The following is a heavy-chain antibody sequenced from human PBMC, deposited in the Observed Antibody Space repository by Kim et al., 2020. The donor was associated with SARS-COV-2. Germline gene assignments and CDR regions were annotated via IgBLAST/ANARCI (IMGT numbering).Heavy chain of an antibody. CDR1: RFTFSTYA. Sequence: GGSLRLSCAASRFTFSTYAMSWVRQAPGKGLEWVSGISNSGLTTYYTDSVTGRFTISRDNSKNTLYLQMNSLRAEDTAVYYCGKSPLPGVGTTPWFDPWGQGTLVTVSS. D-gene: IGHD1-26*01. V-gene: IGHV3-23*01. CDR2: ISNSGLTT. J-gene: IGHJ5*02. CDR3: GKSPLPGVGTTPWFDP.